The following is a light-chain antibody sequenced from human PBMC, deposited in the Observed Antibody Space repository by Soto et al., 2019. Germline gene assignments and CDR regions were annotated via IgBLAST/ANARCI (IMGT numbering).Light chain of an antibody. CDR2: EVS. J-gene: IGLJ3*02. CDR1: SSDVGGYNY. V-gene: IGLV2-8*01. CDR3: SSYAGNNKGV. Sequence: SALTQPPSASASPGQSVTISCTGTSSDVGGYNYVSWYQQHPGKAPKLLIFEVSKRPSGVPDRFSGSKSGSTASLSVSGLQAEDEADYYCSSYAGNNKGVFGGGTKLTVL.